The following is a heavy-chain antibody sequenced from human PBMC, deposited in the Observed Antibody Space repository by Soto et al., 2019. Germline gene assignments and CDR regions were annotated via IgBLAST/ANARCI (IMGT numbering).Heavy chain of an antibody. D-gene: IGHD3-22*01. CDR3: AKGISSASSFDP. V-gene: IGHV3-23*01. J-gene: IGHJ5*02. Sequence: GGSLRLSCAASGFTFSHHDMSWVRQAPGKGLEWVSAISGSGDRTHYADSVKGRFTISRDNSKNMLSLQMSSLRAEDTAVYHCAKGISSASSFDPWGQGTLVTVSS. CDR2: ISGSGDRT. CDR1: GFTFSHHD.